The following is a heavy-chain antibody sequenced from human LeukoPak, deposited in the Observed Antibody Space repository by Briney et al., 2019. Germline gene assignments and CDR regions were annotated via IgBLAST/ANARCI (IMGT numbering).Heavy chain of an antibody. CDR2: IKQDGSEK. D-gene: IGHD2-21*02. CDR3: AREVTPYY. V-gene: IGHV3-7*01. Sequence: GGSLRLSCAASGFTFSNYWMSWVRQAPGKGLEWVANIKQDGSEKYYVDSVKGRFTISRDNAKNSLYLQMNSLRAEDTAVYYCAREVTPYYWGQGTLVTVSS. J-gene: IGHJ4*02. CDR1: GFTFSNYW.